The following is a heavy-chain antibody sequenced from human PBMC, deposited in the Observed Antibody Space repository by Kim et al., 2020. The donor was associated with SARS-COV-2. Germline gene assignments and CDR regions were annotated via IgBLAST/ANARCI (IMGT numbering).Heavy chain of an antibody. D-gene: IGHD3-3*01. Sequence: SVKVSCKASGGTFSSYAISWVRQAPGQGLEWMGGIIPIFGTANYAQKFQGRVTITADESTSTAYMELSSLRSEDTAVYYCARVWPSYYDFSPEFDYWGQGTLVTVSS. CDR2: IIPIFGTA. J-gene: IGHJ4*02. CDR1: GGTFSSYA. V-gene: IGHV1-69*13. CDR3: ARVWPSYYDFSPEFDY.